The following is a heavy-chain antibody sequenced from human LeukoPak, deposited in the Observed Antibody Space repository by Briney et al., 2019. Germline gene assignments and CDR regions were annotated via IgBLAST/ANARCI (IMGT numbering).Heavy chain of an antibody. V-gene: IGHV3-23*01. Sequence: PGGSLRLSCAASGFTFSSYAMSLVRQAPGKGLEWVSAISGSGGSTYYADSVKGRFTISRDNSKNTLYLQMNSLRAEDTAVYYCAKGTYYYDSSGYSVWGQGTLVTVSS. CDR3: AKGTYYYDSSGYSV. CDR1: GFTFSSYA. CDR2: ISGSGGST. J-gene: IGHJ4*02. D-gene: IGHD3-22*01.